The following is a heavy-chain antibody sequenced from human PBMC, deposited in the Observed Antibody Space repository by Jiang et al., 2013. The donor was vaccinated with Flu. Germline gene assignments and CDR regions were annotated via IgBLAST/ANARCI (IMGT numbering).Heavy chain of an antibody. CDR2: ISSSSSYI. J-gene: IGHJ4*02. D-gene: IGHD2-15*01. Sequence: ASGFTFSSYSMNWVRQAPGKGLEWVSSISSSSSYIYYADSVKGRFTISRDNAKNSLYLQMNSLRAEDTAVYYCARDPFESSGGSYWGQGTLVTVSS. CDR3: ARDPFESSGGSY. V-gene: IGHV3-21*01. CDR1: GFTFSSYS.